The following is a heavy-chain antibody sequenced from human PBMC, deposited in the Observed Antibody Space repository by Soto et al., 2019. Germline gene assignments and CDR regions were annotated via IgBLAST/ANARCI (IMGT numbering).Heavy chain of an antibody. CDR2: IWSDGSNE. D-gene: IGHD1-1*01. J-gene: IGHJ6*03. CDR3: ARERTFRENNHNYMDV. Sequence: QVQLVESGGGVVQPGGSLRLSCAASEFTFSRHGMHWVRQAPGKGLQWVGVIWSDGSNERYADSVKGRFTISRDNSKNTLYLQMNGLRAEDTAVYYCARERTFRENNHNYMDVWGTGITVTVSS. CDR1: EFTFSRHG. V-gene: IGHV3-33*01.